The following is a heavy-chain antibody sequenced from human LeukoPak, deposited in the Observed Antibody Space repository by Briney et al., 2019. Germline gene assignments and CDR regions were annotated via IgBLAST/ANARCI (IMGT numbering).Heavy chain of an antibody. CDR3: AKDRGSYIYGSGRYSNAVHFDY. V-gene: IGHV3-30*18. CDR1: GFTFSNYS. CDR2: ISYDGSIK. Sequence: GGSLRLSCAASGFTFSNYSMHWVRQAPGKGPEWVAVISYDGSIKYYADSVKGRFTISRDNSKNTLYLEMNSLRAEDTAVYYCAKDRGSYIYGSGRYSNAVHFDYWGQGTLVTVSS. D-gene: IGHD3-10*01. J-gene: IGHJ4*02.